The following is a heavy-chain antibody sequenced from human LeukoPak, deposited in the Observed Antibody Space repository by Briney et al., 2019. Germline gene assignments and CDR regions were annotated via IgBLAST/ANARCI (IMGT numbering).Heavy chain of an antibody. CDR2: IKQDESER. V-gene: IGHV3-7*03. J-gene: IGHJ4*02. CDR3: AKAPVTTCSGAYCYPFDY. D-gene: IGHD2-21*01. Sequence: PGGSLRLSCEGSGFSFSSYWMTWVRQSPGKGPEWVANIKQDESERYTVDSVKGRFTISRDSSKNTLYLQMNRLRAEDAAVYYCAKAPVTTCSGAYCYPFDYWGQGTLVTVSS. CDR1: GFSFSSYW.